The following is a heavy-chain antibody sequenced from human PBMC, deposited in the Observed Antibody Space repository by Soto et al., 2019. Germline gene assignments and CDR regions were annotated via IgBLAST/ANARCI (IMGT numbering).Heavy chain of an antibody. D-gene: IGHD3-22*01. CDR2: IDETGNI. J-gene: IGHJ4*02. CDR1: GGSFSGYY. Sequence: PSDTLSLTCAVYGGSFSGYYWTWIRQPPGKGLEWIGEIDETGNIHYNPSLKSRATISVDTSKNQFSLKLNSVTAADTAVYYCAHRSTAVVQEYWGQGTLVTVSS. CDR3: AHRSTAVVQEY. V-gene: IGHV4-34*01.